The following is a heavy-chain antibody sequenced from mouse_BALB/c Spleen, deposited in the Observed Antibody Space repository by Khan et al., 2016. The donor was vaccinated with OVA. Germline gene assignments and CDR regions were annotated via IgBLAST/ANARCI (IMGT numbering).Heavy chain of an antibody. D-gene: IGHD2-13*01. Sequence: EVELVESGGDLVKPGGSLKLSCAASGFTFSDYYMYWVRQTPEKRLEWVATISGGGSYTYYRDSVKGRFTISRDDAKNNLYLQMNSLKSEDSAMYNCARGYYGDPFAYWGQGTLVTVAA. CDR1: GFTFSDYY. CDR2: ISGGGSYT. V-gene: IGHV5-4*02. CDR3: ARGYYGDPFAY. J-gene: IGHJ3*01.